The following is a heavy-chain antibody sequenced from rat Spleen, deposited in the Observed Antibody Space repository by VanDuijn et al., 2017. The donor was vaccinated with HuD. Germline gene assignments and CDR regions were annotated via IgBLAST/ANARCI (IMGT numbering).Heavy chain of an antibody. D-gene: IGHD4-6*01. J-gene: IGHJ2*01. CDR2: ISYDGSSS. Sequence: EVQLAESGGGLVQPGRSLKLSCAASGFTFSDYYMAWVRQAPTKGLEWVASISYDGSSSYYRDSVKGRFTISRDNAKSSLYLQMDSLRSEDTATYYCTTDIWDYWGQGVMVTVSS. V-gene: IGHV5-20*01. CDR3: TTDIWDY. CDR1: GFTFSDYY.